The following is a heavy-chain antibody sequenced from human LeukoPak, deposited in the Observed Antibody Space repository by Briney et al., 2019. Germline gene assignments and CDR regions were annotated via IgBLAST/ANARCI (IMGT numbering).Heavy chain of an antibody. Sequence: GRSLRLSCAASGFTFTNYALHWVRQAPGKGLEWVAVISYDGTNKYYADSVKGRFTISRDNSKNTLSLQMNSLRAEDTAVYYCAIPPGGYYFNWGQGTLVTVSS. CDR3: AIPPGGYYFN. D-gene: IGHD3-10*01. CDR2: ISYDGTNK. CDR1: GFTFTNYA. J-gene: IGHJ4*02. V-gene: IGHV3-30-3*01.